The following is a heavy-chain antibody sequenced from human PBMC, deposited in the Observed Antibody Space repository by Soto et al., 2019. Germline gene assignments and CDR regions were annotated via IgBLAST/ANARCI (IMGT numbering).Heavy chain of an antibody. J-gene: IGHJ4*02. Sequence: GGSLRLSCAASGFTVSSTYMSWVRQAPGKGLERDSVIYSGGSTYYADSVKGRFTISRHNSKSTLYLQMNSLRAEDTAVYYCARQVSGPAGICDDWGQGTLVTVSS. V-gene: IGHV3-53*04. CDR3: ARQVSGPAGICDD. CDR1: GFTVSSTY. D-gene: IGHD2-2*01. CDR2: IYSGGST.